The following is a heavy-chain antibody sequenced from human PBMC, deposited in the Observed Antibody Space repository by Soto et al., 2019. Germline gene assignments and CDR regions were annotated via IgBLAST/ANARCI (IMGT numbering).Heavy chain of an antibody. V-gene: IGHV1-69*04. Sequence: ASVKVSCKASGDTFSSYTISWMRQAPGQGLEWMGRIIPMLGIETYAQKFQGRVTITADKSTSTAYMELSSLGSEDTAVYYCATEGDILTGPRLNYFDYWGQGTLVTVSS. CDR3: ATEGDILTGPRLNYFDY. J-gene: IGHJ4*02. D-gene: IGHD3-9*01. CDR1: GDTFSSYT. CDR2: IIPMLGIE.